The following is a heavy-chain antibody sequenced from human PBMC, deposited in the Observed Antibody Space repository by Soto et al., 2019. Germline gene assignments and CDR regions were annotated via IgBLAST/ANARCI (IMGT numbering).Heavy chain of an antibody. CDR1: GFTLYSYS. Sequence: GGAPRLSLSAPGFTLYSYSLSWGRPGPGKGGGGGSAISGSGGSTYYADSVKGRFTISRDNSKNTLYLQMNSLRAEDTAVYYCAKDRKLYYHDSSGYYFDYWGQGTLVTVSS. CDR2: ISGSGGST. CDR3: AKDRKLYYHDSSGYYFDY. J-gene: IGHJ4*02. V-gene: IGHV3-23*01. D-gene: IGHD3-22*01.